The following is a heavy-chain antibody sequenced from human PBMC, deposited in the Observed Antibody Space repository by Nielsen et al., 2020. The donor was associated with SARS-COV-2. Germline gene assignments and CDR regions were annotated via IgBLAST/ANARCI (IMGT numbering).Heavy chain of an antibody. CDR2: INPSGGST. V-gene: IGHV1-46*01. J-gene: IGHJ6*02. CDR3: ALPGEAAAGTLSKKPRTYYYYGMDV. CDR1: GYTFTSYY. Sequence: ASVKVSCKASGYTFTSYYMHWVRQAPGQGLEWMGIINPSGGSTSYAQKFQGRVTMTRDTSTSTVYMELSSLRSEDTAVYYCALPGEAAAGTLSKKPRTYYYYGMDVWGQGTTVTVSS. D-gene: IGHD6-13*01.